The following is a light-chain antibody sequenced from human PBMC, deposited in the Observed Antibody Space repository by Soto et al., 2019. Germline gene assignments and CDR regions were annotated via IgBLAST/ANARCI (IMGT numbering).Light chain of an antibody. CDR1: SSDIGDYNY. V-gene: IGLV2-14*01. CDR3: NSYTSSSTYVFGTYV. J-gene: IGLJ1*01. CDR2: EVS. Sequence: QSALTQPACVSGSPGQSITISCTGTSSDIGDYNYVSWYQQHPGKAPKLMIYEVSHRPSGVSNRFSGSKSGNTASLTISGLQAEDEADYYCNSYTSSSTYVFGTYVFGTGTKVTVL.